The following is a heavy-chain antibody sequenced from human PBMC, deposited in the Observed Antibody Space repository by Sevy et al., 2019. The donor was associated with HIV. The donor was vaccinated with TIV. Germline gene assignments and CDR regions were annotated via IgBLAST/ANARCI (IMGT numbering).Heavy chain of an antibody. CDR3: TTEYPSGPLDY. CDR1: GFTFSNAW. V-gene: IGHV3-15*04. CDR2: IESKTDGGTT. Sequence: GGSLRLSCTASGFTFSNAWMTWVRQAPGKGLEWVGRIESKTDGGTTDNPAPVKGRFTISRDDSKNTLYLQMNSLKTEDTAVYFCTTEYPSGPLDYWGQGTLVTVSS. J-gene: IGHJ4*02.